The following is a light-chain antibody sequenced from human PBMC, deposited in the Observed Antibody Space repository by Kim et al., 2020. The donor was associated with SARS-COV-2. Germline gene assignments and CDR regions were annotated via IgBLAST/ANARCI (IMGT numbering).Light chain of an antibody. V-gene: IGLV3-1*01. CDR3: QAWDSSTHNYV. Sequence: PGQTASNTCPGYKLWDKYVSWYQQKPGQSPMVVIYQDNQRPSGIPERFSGSNSGNTATLTISGTQAMDEADYYCQAWDSSTHNYVFGAGTKVTVL. CDR1: KLWDKY. CDR2: QDN. J-gene: IGLJ1*01.